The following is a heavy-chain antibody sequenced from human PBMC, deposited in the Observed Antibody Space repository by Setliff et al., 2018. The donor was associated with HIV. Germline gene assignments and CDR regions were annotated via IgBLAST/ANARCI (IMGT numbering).Heavy chain of an antibody. CDR2: ISYNGGT. V-gene: IGHV4-59*02. CDR3: ARDTFYLDY. D-gene: IGHD3-3*02. J-gene: IGHJ4*02. CDR1: GGSVRRNY. Sequence: PSETLSLTCTVSGGSVRRNYWGWIRQPTGRGLEWIGYISYNGGTNYNPSLKSRVAISLDTSKNQFSLKMRSVTAADTAIYYCARDTFYLDYWGQGALVTVSS.